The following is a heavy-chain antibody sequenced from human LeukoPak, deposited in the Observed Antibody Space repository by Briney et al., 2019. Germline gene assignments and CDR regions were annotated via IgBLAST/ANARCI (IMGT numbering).Heavy chain of an antibody. CDR1: GYTFTSYA. CDR3: ARGDVLTPFDP. Sequence: ASVKVSCKASGYTFTSYAISWVRQATGQGLEWMGWMTPNDGKTGYAQKFQGRVTMTGDTSESTAYMELSSLTSDDTAVYYCARGDVLTPFDPWGQGTLVIVSS. CDR2: MTPNDGKT. V-gene: IGHV1-8*01. J-gene: IGHJ5*02. D-gene: IGHD3-9*01.